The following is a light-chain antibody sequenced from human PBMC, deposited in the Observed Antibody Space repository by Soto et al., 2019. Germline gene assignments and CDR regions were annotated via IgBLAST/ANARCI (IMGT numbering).Light chain of an antibody. CDR1: QPISSW. CDR3: ELQNSYSEP. Sequence: STSSEYVKDRVTMTGRASQPISSWLAWYPQKPAKAPKLLIYKASTLKSGVPSRFSGSGSVTEITLTICSLQPDYWATYCCELQNSYSEPFGHGTKVDIK. V-gene: IGKV1-5*03. J-gene: IGKJ1*01. CDR2: KAS.